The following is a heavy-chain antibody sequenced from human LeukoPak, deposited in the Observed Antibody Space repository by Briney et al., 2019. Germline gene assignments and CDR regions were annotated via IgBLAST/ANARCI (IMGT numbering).Heavy chain of an antibody. CDR1: GYSFTSYW. CDR3: ARQSGSGTYYKEAFEY. Sequence: GESLKISCKGSGYSFTSYWISWARQMPGKGLEWMGRIDPRDSYTNYSPSFQGHVTISADKSITTAYLQWSSLTASDTAMYYCARQSGSGTYYKEAFEYWGQGTLVTVSS. CDR2: IDPRDSYT. J-gene: IGHJ4*02. V-gene: IGHV5-10-1*01. D-gene: IGHD3-10*01.